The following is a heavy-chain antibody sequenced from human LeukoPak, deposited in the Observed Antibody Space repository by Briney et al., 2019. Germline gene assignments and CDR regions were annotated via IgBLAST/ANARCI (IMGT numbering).Heavy chain of an antibody. CDR3: AKDDLMSTFGGVMLL. D-gene: IGHD3-16*01. J-gene: IGHJ4*02. CDR1: GFTFSSYA. V-gene: IGHV3-23*01. CDR2: ISGSGGST. Sequence: GGSLRLSCAASGFTFSSYAMSWDRQAPGKGLEWVSAISGSGGSTYYADSVKGRFTITRDNSKNTLYLQMNSLRAEDTAVYYCAKDDLMSTFGGVMLLWGQGTLVTVSS.